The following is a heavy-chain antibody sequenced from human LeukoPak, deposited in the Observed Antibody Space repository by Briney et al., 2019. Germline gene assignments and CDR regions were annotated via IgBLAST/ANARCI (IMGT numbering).Heavy chain of an antibody. CDR2: ISSRGELT. CDR3: ARDRPNYYGSDGHYYRQNGDY. V-gene: IGHV3-23*01. Sequence: PGVSLRLSCAASGFTFSIYAMSWVHQAPGKGLEWVSSISSRGELTFYADSVKGRFTISRDNSESTLYLQMNILRAEDTAIYYCARDRPNYYGSDGHYYRQNGDYWGQGTLVTVSS. D-gene: IGHD3-22*01. J-gene: IGHJ4*02. CDR1: GFTFSIYA.